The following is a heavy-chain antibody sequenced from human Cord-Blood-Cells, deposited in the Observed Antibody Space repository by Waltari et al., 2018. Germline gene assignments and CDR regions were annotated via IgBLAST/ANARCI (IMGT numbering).Heavy chain of an antibody. CDR3: ARGDYSNYYYGMDV. CDR2: IIPIFGTA. J-gene: IGHJ6*02. Sequence: SYAISWVRQAPGQGLEWMGGIIPIFGTANYAQKFQGRVTITADESTSTAYMELSSLRSEDTAVYYCARGDYSNYYYGMDVWGQGTTVTVSS. CDR1: SYA. D-gene: IGHD4-4*01. V-gene: IGHV1-69*01.